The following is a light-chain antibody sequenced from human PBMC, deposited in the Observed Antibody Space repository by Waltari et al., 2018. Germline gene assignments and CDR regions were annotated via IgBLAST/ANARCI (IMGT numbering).Light chain of an antibody. V-gene: IGKV4-1*01. Sequence: DIVMTQSPDSLAVSLGERATTNCKSSQTVLYSSSNKNYLSWYQQKPGQPPKLLIYWASTRESGVPDRFSGSGSGTDFTLTISSLQAEDVAVYYCQQYFITPGTFGQGTKLEIK. J-gene: IGKJ2*02. CDR1: QTVLYSSSNKNY. CDR3: QQYFITPGT. CDR2: WAS.